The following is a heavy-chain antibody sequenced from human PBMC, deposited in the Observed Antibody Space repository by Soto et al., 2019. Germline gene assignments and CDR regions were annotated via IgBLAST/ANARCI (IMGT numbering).Heavy chain of an antibody. D-gene: IGHD6-19*01. CDR3: ARDWGSSGWPN. Sequence: PSETLSLTCTVSGDSISSDGYYWSWIRQRPGKGPEWIGYIYFTGTTLYNPSLKSRLAISVDTSKNQFSLKLTSVTAADTAVYYCARDWGSSGWPNWGQGVLVTVSS. V-gene: IGHV4-31*03. CDR1: GDSISSDGYY. J-gene: IGHJ4*02. CDR2: IYFTGTT.